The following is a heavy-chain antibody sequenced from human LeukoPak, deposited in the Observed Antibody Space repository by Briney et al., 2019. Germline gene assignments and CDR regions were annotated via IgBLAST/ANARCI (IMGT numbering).Heavy chain of an antibody. V-gene: IGHV4-59*08. J-gene: IGHJ6*02. D-gene: IGHD5-12*01. CDR3: ARTDIVADYYYYGMDV. Sequence: SETLSLTCTVSGGSTSSYYWSWIRQPPGKGLEWIGYIYYSGSTNYNPSLKSRVTISVDTSKNQFSLKLSSVTAADTAVYYCARTDIVADYYYYGMDVWGQGTTVTVSS. CDR1: GGSTSSYY. CDR2: IYYSGST.